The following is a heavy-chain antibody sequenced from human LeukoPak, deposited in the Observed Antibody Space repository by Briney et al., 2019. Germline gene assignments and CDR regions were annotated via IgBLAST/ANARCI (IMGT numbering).Heavy chain of an antibody. J-gene: IGHJ3*02. D-gene: IGHD3-10*01. CDR2: ISTYNGNT. V-gene: IGHV1-18*04. CDR1: GYTFTSYG. CDR3: ARESPYYYGSGSDAFDI. Sequence: ASVKVSCKASGYTFTSYGISWVRQAPGQGLEWMGWISTYNGNTNHAQKLQGRVTMTTDTSTSTTYMDLRNLRSDDTAVYFCARESPYYYGSGSDAFDIWGQGTMVTVSS.